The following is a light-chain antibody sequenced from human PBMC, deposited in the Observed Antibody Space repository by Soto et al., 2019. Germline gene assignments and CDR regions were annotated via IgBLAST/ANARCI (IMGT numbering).Light chain of an antibody. V-gene: IGKV3-15*01. J-gene: IGKJ5*01. CDR3: QQYNNWPIT. CDR1: QSVSGD. CDR2: DAS. Sequence: EIVLTQSPATLSVSPGERATLSCRASQSVSGDLAWYHHKPGQAPRLLIYDASTRALDTPARFAGSGAVTEFTLTISSLQSEDFAVYFCQQYNNWPITFGQGTRLEIK.